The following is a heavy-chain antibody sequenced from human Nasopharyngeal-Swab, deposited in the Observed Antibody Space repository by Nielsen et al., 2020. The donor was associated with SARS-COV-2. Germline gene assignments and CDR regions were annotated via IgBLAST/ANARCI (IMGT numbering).Heavy chain of an antibody. CDR1: GFTFSDYY. D-gene: IGHD6-13*01. V-gene: IGHV3-11*03. J-gene: IGHJ4*02. CDR3: ARLGTIAAAGSPDF. CDR2: IRGISSPT. Sequence: GGSLRLSCAASGFTFSDYYMSWIRQAPGKGLEWVSYIRGISSPTIYADSVKGRFTISRDSAKNSLYLQMNSLRAEDTAVYYCARLGTIAAAGSPDFWGQGTLVTVSS.